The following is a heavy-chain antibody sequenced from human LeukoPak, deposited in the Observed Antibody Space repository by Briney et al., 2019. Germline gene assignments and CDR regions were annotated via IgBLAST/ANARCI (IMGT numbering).Heavy chain of an antibody. CDR3: AKSDTTVTTDFDY. D-gene: IGHD4-17*01. V-gene: IGHV3-30*18. CDR2: ISYDGGNK. CDR1: GFTFRTYG. J-gene: IGHJ4*02. Sequence: GGSLRPSCAASGFTFRTYGMHWVRQAPGKGLEWVAVISYDGGNKYYADSVKGRFTISRDNSKNTLYLQMNSLRAEDTAVYYCAKSDTTVTTDFDYWGQGTLVTVSS.